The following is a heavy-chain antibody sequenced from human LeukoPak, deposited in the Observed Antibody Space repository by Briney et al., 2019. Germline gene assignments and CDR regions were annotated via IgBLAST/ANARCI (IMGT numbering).Heavy chain of an antibody. Sequence: SVKVSCKASGGTFSSYAISWVRQAPGQGLEWMGRIIPILGIANYAQKFQGRVTITADKSTSTAYMELRSLRSDDTAVYYCARDGGGVGALSPDYWGQGTLVTVSS. CDR2: IIPILGIA. V-gene: IGHV1-69*04. D-gene: IGHD1-26*01. CDR1: GGTFSSYA. CDR3: ARDGGGVGALSPDY. J-gene: IGHJ4*02.